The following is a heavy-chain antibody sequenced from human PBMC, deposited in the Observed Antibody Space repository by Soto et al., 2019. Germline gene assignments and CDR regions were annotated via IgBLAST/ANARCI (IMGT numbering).Heavy chain of an antibody. Sequence: PGGSLRLSCAASGFTFSSYWMSWVRQAPGKGLEWVANIKQDGSEKYYVDSVKGRFTISRDNAKNSLYLQMNSLRAEDTAVYYCARDQSSMIVVVISPNFDYWGQGTLVTVSS. D-gene: IGHD3-22*01. V-gene: IGHV3-7*01. CDR1: GFTFSSYW. CDR2: IKQDGSEK. J-gene: IGHJ4*02. CDR3: ARDQSSMIVVVISPNFDY.